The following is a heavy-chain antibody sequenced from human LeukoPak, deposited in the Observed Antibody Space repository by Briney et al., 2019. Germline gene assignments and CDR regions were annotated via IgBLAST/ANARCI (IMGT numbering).Heavy chain of an antibody. Sequence: PGRSLRLSCAASGFTFSSYGMHWVRQAPGKGLEWEAVISYDGSNKYYADSVKGRFTISRDNSKNTLCLQMNSLRAEDTAVYYCAKGGVIANVWGQGTTVTVSS. CDR3: AKGGVIANV. V-gene: IGHV3-30*18. D-gene: IGHD3-10*01. CDR2: ISYDGSNK. CDR1: GFTFSSYG. J-gene: IGHJ6*02.